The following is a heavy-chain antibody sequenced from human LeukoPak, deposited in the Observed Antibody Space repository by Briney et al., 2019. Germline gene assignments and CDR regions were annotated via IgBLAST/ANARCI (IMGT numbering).Heavy chain of an antibody. D-gene: IGHD3-22*01. J-gene: IGHJ4*02. V-gene: IGHV1-69*05. Sequence: SAKVSCKASGGTFSSYAISWVRQAPGQGLEWMGRIIPIFGTANYAQMFQGRVTITTDESTSTAYMELSSLRSEDTAVYYCARGSIVVVNCDYWGQGTLVTVSS. CDR3: ARGSIVVVNCDY. CDR2: IIPIFGTA. CDR1: GGTFSSYA.